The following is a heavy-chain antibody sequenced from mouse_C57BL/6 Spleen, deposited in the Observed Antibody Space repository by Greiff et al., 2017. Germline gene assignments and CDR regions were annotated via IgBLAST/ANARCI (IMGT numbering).Heavy chain of an antibody. V-gene: IGHV8-12*01. Sequence: QVTLKVSGPGILQSSQTLSLTCSFSGFSLSTSGMGVSWIRQPSGKGLEWLAHIYWDDDKRYNPSLKSRLTISKATSRNQVFLKITSVDTADTATYYCARSEGYDYEGGTDFDYWGQGTTLTVSS. CDR1: GFSLSTSGMG. J-gene: IGHJ2*01. D-gene: IGHD2-4*01. CDR2: IYWDDDK. CDR3: ARSEGYDYEGGTDFDY.